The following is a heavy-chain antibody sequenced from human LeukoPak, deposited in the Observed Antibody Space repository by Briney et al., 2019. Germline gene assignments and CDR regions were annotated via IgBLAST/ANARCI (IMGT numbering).Heavy chain of an antibody. J-gene: IGHJ4*02. V-gene: IGHV4-59*01. CDR3: ARANYSSGWDY. CDR1: GGSISSYY. CDR2: IYYSGST. D-gene: IGHD6-19*01. Sequence: PSETLSLTCTVSGGSISSYYWSWIRQPPGKGLEWIGYIYYSGSTNYNPSLKSRVTISVDTSKNQFSLKLSSVTAADTAVYYCARANYSSGWDYWGQGTLVTVSS.